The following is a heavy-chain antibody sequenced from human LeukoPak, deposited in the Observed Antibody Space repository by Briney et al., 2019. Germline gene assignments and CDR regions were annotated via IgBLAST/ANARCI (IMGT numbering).Heavy chain of an antibody. Sequence: SVKVSCKASGYTFTGYYMHWVRQAPGQGLEWMGRIIPILGIANYAQKFQGRVTITADKSTSTAYMELSSLRSEDTAVYYYGTDDYGDHGPSNYYYGMDVWGQGTTVTVSS. CDR3: GTDDYGDHGPSNYYYGMDV. D-gene: IGHD4-17*01. J-gene: IGHJ6*02. CDR2: IIPILGIA. V-gene: IGHV1-69*02. CDR1: GYTFTGYY.